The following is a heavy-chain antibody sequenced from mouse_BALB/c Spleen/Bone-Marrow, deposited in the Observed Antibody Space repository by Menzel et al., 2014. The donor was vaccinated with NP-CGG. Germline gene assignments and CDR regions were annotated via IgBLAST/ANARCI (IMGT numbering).Heavy chain of an antibody. CDR2: INPSNGRT. V-gene: IGHV1S81*02. CDR3: ASYYGNYAY. J-gene: IGHJ3*01. Sequence: QVQLQQSGAELVKPGASVKLSCKASGYTFTSYWTHWVKQRPGQGLEWIGEINPSNGRTNYNEKFKSKATLTVDKSSSTAYTQLSSLTSEDSAVYYCASYYGNYAYLCQETLVTVSA. D-gene: IGHD2-1*01. CDR1: GYTFTSYW.